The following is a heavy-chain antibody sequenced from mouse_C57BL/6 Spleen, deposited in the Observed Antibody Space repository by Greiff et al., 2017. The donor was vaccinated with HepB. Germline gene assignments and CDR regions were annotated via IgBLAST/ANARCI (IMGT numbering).Heavy chain of an antibody. Sequence: QVQLQQPGAELVKPGASVKLSCKASGYTFTSYWMHWVKQRPGQGLEWIGMIHPNSGSTNYNEKFKSKATLTVDKSSSTAYMQLSSLTSEDSAVYYCARSTMVRPPLDYWGQGTTLTVSS. D-gene: IGHD2-1*01. V-gene: IGHV1-64*01. CDR1: GYTFTSYW. CDR2: IHPNSGST. J-gene: IGHJ2*01. CDR3: ARSTMVRPPLDY.